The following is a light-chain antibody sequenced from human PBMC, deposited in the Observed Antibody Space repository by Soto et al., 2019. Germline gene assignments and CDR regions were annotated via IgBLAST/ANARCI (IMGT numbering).Light chain of an antibody. V-gene: IGLV2-14*01. CDR1: SSDIGGYKY. CDR3: SSYTSINTHV. J-gene: IGLJ1*01. Sequence: QSVLAQPASVSGPPGQSITISCTGTSSDIGGYKYVSWYQQKPDKAPKLMIYDVSYRPSGVSDRFSGSKSGNTASLTISGLQAEDEADYYCSSYTSINTHVFGTGTKVTVL. CDR2: DVS.